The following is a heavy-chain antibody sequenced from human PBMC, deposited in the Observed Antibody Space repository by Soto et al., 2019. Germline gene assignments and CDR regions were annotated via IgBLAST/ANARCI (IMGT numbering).Heavy chain of an antibody. V-gene: IGHV4-30-4*01. CDR1: GGSISSGEYY. CDR2: ISYSGST. J-gene: IGHJ6*02. D-gene: IGHD3-3*01. CDR3: ARTSLTIFGPSNDYYGMGV. Sequence: PSETLSLTCTVSGGSISSGEYYWTWIRQPPGKGLEWIGYISYSGSTHYSPSLKSRVSITVDTSKNQFSLNLASVSAEDTAVYYCARTSLTIFGPSNDYYGMGVWGRGTTVTVSS.